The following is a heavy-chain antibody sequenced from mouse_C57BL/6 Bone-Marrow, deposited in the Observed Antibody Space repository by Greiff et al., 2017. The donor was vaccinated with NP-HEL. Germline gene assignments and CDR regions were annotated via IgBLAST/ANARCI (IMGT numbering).Heavy chain of an antibody. CDR3: ARQDGYYEAWFAY. CDR1: GFTFSDYY. V-gene: IGHV5-12*01. Sequence: EVQLQESGGGLVQPGGSLKLSCAASGFTFSDYYMYWVRQTPEKRLEWVAYISNGGGSTYYPDTVKGRFTISRDNAKNTLYLQMSRLKSEDTAMYYCARQDGYYEAWFAYWGQGTLVTVSA. D-gene: IGHD2-3*01. J-gene: IGHJ3*01. CDR2: ISNGGGST.